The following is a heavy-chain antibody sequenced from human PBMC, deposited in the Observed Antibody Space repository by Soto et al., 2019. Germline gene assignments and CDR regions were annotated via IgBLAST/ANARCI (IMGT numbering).Heavy chain of an antibody. Sequence: QVQLVESGGDVVQPGRSLRLSCAASGFTFSSYGMHWVRQAPGKGLEWVAVISYDGSNKYYADSVKGRFTISRDNSKNTLYLQMNSLRAEDTAVYYCANRLERYSSGWGELDYWGQGTLVTVSS. CDR3: ANRLERYSSGWGELDY. CDR1: GFTFSSYG. J-gene: IGHJ4*02. V-gene: IGHV3-30*18. CDR2: ISYDGSNK. D-gene: IGHD6-19*01.